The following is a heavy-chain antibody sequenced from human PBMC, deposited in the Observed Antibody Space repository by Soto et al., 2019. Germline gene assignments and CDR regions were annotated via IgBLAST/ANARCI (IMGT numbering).Heavy chain of an antibody. J-gene: IGHJ6*03. V-gene: IGHV3-48*01. Sequence: GSLRLSCATSGFILSDCAMNWVRQAPGKGLEWVSYISSSSSVIDYADSVKGRFTVSRDSARNSLYLQMNNLRAEDTAVYYCARDLSWGSNWYYYMDVWGKGTTVTVSS. CDR1: GFILSDCA. CDR3: ARDLSWGSNWYYYMDV. CDR2: ISSSSSVI. D-gene: IGHD7-27*01.